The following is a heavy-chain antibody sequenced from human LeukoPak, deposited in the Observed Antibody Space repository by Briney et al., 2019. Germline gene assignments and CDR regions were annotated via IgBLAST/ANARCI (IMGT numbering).Heavy chain of an antibody. V-gene: IGHV3-30-3*01. D-gene: IGHD3-22*01. Sequence: GGSLRLSCAASGFTFSSYAMHWVRQAPGKGLEWVAVISYDGSNKYYADSVKGRFTISRDNSKNTLYLQMNSLRAEDTAAYYCARAPPSMIVVVIGFSDYWGQGTLVTVSS. CDR1: GFTFSSYA. CDR3: ARAPPSMIVVVIGFSDY. J-gene: IGHJ4*02. CDR2: ISYDGSNK.